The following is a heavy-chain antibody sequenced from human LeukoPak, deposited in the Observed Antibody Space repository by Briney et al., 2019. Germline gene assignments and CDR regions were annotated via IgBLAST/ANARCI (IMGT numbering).Heavy chain of an antibody. V-gene: IGHV3-23*01. J-gene: IGHJ4*02. CDR3: AKDNWNAELDY. CDR2: ISGSGGST. D-gene: IGHD1-20*01. Sequence: GGSLRLSCAASGYTFSSYAMSWVRQAPGKGLEWVSAISGSGGSTYYADAVKGRFTITRDNSKNTLYLQMNSLRAEDTAVYYCAKDNWNAELDYWGQGTLVTVSS. CDR1: GYTFSSYA.